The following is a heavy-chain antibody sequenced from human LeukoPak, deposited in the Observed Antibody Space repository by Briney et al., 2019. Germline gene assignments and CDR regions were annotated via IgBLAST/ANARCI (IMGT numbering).Heavy chain of an antibody. CDR3: ATLHIAATGSHAVDV. J-gene: IGHJ6*02. D-gene: IGHD6-13*01. CDR1: GFTLSKYP. V-gene: IGHV3-30-3*01. CDR2: VSHDGVNK. Sequence: GGSLRLSCAASGFTLSKYPMHWVRQAPGKGLEWVAVVSHDGVNKYYADSVKGRSTISRENSKNTLHLQMNSLRGEDTAVYYCATLHIAATGSHAVDVWGQGTTVTVSS.